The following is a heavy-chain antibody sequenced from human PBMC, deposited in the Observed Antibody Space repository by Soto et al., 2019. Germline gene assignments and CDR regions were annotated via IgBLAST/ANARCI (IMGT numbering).Heavy chain of an antibody. CDR2: ISSNGGST. J-gene: IGHJ3*02. CDR1: GFTFSSYA. Sequence: PGGSLRLSCSASGFTFSSYAMHWVRQAPGKGLEYVSAISSNGGSTYYADSVKGRFTISRDNSKNTLYLQMSSLRAEDSAVYYCVKDSGYSSSWYGAFDSWGQGTMVTVS. CDR3: VKDSGYSSSWYGAFDS. D-gene: IGHD6-13*01. V-gene: IGHV3-64D*08.